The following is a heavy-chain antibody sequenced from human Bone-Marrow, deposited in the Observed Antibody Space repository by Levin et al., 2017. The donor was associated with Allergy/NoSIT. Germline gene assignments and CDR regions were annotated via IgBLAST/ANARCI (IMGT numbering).Heavy chain of an antibody. CDR3: ARDWGTWSRICNY. CDR2: VSNDGSKK. CDR1: GFSFSTYA. V-gene: IGHV3-30*04. J-gene: IGHJ4*02. Sequence: GESLKISCAASGFSFSTYAMHWVRQAPGKGLEWVATVSNDGSKKYYTDSVNGRFTISRDNSKNTLYLAMNSLRAEDTAVYYCARDWGTWSRICNYWGQGTLVTVSS. D-gene: IGHD2/OR15-2a*01.